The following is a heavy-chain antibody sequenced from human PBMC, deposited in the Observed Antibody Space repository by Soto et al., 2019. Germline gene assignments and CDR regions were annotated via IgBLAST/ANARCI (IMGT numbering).Heavy chain of an antibody. V-gene: IGHV3-64*01. D-gene: IGHD6-13*01. CDR3: ARFVAAAGSDH. CDR1: GFTFSNYA. CDR2: ISTNGGST. J-gene: IGHJ4*02. Sequence: GGSLRLSCAASGFTFSNYAMHWVRQAPGKGLEYVSAISTNGGSTYYANSVKGRFTISRDNSKNTLYLQMGSLRVEDMAVYYCARFVAAAGSDHWGQGTLVTVSS.